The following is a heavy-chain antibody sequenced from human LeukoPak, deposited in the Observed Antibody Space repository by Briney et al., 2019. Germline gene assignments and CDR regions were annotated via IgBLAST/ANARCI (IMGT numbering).Heavy chain of an antibody. CDR2: IYYSGST. J-gene: IGHJ4*02. CDR3: ARGLMGGYPLFEY. D-gene: IGHD3-22*01. V-gene: IGHV4-59*01. Sequence: SETLSLTCTVSGGSISSYSWSWIRQPPGKGLEWIGYIYYSGSTNYNPSLKSRVTISVDTSKNQLSLKLSSVTAADTALYYCARGLMGGYPLFEYWGQGALVTVSS. CDR1: GGSISSYS.